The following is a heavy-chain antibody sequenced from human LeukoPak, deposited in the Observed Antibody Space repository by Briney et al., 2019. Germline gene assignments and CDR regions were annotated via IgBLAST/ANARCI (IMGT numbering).Heavy chain of an antibody. J-gene: IGHJ3*02. CDR3: ARDRYCSSTSCRDAFDI. D-gene: IGHD2-2*01. CDR2: ITSSSSNI. V-gene: IGHV3-21*01. Sequence: PGRSLRLSCAPSGPTFRIDSTGWVRPTPQKGLEWVSSITSSSSNIYYADSVKGRFTISRDNAKNSLYLQMNSLRAEDTAVYYCARDRYCSSTSCRDAFDIWGQGTMVTVSS. CDR1: GPTFRIDS.